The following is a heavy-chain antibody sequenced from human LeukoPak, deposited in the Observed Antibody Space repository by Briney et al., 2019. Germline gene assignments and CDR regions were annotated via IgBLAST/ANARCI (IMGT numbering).Heavy chain of an antibody. D-gene: IGHD4-17*01. J-gene: IGHJ4*02. V-gene: IGHV4-59*01. Sequence: SETLSLTCTVSGGSISSYYWSWIRQPPGKGLEWIGYIYYSGSTKYNPSLKSRVTISVDTSKNQFSLRLSSVTAADTAVYYCARGNGDNEVTDYWGQGTLVTVSS. CDR1: GGSISSYY. CDR3: ARGNGDNEVTDY. CDR2: IYYSGST.